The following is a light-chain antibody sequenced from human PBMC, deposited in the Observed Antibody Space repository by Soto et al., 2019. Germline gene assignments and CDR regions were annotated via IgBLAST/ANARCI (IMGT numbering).Light chain of an antibody. Sequence: EIVMTQSPATLSVSPGERATLSCRASQSVTNSLAWYQQKPGQAPRLLIYDASNRATGIPARFSGSGSGTDFTLTISSLEPEDFAVYYCQQRSNFITFGQGKRREIK. CDR2: DAS. CDR1: QSVTNS. CDR3: QQRSNFIT. V-gene: IGKV3-11*01. J-gene: IGKJ5*01.